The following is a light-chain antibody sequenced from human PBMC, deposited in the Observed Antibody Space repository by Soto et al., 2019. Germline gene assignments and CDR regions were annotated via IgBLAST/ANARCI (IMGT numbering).Light chain of an antibody. V-gene: IGKV1-39*01. CDR2: AAS. Sequence: IRITQSASSLSASVGDRVTITCRASQSISSYLNWYQQKPGKAPKLLIYAASSLQSGVPSRFSGSGSGTDSTLTISSLQPEDFATYYCQQSYSTPRTFGQRTKVDI. CDR3: QQSYSTPRT. J-gene: IGKJ1*01. CDR1: QSISSY.